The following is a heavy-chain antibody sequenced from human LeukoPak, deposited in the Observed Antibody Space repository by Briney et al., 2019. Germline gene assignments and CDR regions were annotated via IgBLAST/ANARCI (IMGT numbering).Heavy chain of an antibody. D-gene: IGHD4-17*01. V-gene: IGHV3-33*06. CDR1: GFTLRSYD. J-gene: IGHJ4*02. Sequence: GRSLRLSCAASGFTLRSYDMHWVRQAPGKGLEWVAVIWYDGGTTYYVDSVKGRFTISRDSPKNTLHLQMNSLRVEDTAVYYCAKGVRVHATSGIRYYFDNWGQGTLVTVSS. CDR3: AKGVRVHATSGIRYYFDN. CDR2: IWYDGGTT.